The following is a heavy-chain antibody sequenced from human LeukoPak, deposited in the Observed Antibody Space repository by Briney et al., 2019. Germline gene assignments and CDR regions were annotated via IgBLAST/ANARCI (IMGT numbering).Heavy chain of an antibody. Sequence: ASVKVSCKASGYTFTDYFMHWVRQAPGQGLEWMGWINPNNGDTTYAQKFQGRVTMTRDTSITTAYMELSRLRSDDTAVYYCARMAILGDTTGRTIYFHHWGQGTLVPVSS. J-gene: IGHJ1*01. CDR2: INPNNGDT. D-gene: IGHD1-26*01. V-gene: IGHV1-2*02. CDR3: ARMAILGDTTGRTIYFHH. CDR1: GYTFTDYF.